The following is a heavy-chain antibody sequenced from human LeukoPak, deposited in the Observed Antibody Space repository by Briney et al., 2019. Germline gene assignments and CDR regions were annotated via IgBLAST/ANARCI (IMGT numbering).Heavy chain of an antibody. CDR3: ARESALDAFDI. CDR2: IYYSGST. CDR1: GGSISSSSYY. D-gene: IGHD3-10*01. J-gene: IGHJ3*02. V-gene: IGHV4-39*01. Sequence: SETLSPTCTVSGGSISSSSYYWGWIRQPPGKGLEWIGSIYYSGSTYYNPSLKSRVTISVDTSKNQFSLKLSSVTAADTAVYYCARESALDAFDIWGQGTMVTVSS.